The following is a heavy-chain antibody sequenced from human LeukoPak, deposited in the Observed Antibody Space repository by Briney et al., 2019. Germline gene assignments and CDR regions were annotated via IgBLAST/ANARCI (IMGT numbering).Heavy chain of an antibody. J-gene: IGHJ4*02. CDR1: GFTFSSYA. D-gene: IGHD6-19*01. CDR3: AKPVAGTGYFDY. CDR2: ISGSGGST. Sequence: GGSLRLSCAVSGFTFSSYAMSWVRQAPGKGLGWVSTISGSGGSTYYADSVKGRFTISRDNSKNTLYLQMNSMRAEDTAVYYCAKPVAGTGYFDYCGQGTLVTVSS. V-gene: IGHV3-23*01.